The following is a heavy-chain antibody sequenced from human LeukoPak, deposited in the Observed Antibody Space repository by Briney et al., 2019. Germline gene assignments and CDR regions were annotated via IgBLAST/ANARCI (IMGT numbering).Heavy chain of an antibody. D-gene: IGHD2-21*02. CDR3: ALLLVVVTAIPPFIDY. J-gene: IGHJ4*02. CDR1: GGTFSSYA. CDR2: IIPIFGTA. Sequence: SVKVSCKASGGTFSSYAISWVRQAPGQGLEWMGGIIPIFGTANYAQKFQGRVTITADESTSTAYMELSGLRSEDTAVYYCALLLVVVTAIPPFIDYWGQGTLVTVSS. V-gene: IGHV1-69*13.